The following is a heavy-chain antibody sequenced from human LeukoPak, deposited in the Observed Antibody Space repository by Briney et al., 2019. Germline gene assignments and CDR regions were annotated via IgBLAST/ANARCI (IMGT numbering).Heavy chain of an antibody. J-gene: IGHJ6*02. V-gene: IGHV3-7*03. CDR2: IKQDGSEK. CDR3: AEDCWAAAGTPLYYYYGMDA. D-gene: IGHD6-13*01. CDR1: GFTFSSYW. Sequence: GGSLRLSCAASGFTFSSYWMSWVRQAPGKGLEWVANIKQDGSEKYYVDSVKGRFTISRDNAKNSLYLQMNSLRAEDTAVYYCAEDCWAAAGTPLYYYYGMDAWGQGTTVTVSS.